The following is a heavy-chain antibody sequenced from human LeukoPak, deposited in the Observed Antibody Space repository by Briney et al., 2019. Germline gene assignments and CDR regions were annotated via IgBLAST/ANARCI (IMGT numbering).Heavy chain of an antibody. Sequence: PSETLSLTCTVSGGSISSYYWSWIRQPPGKGLEWIGYIYYSGSTNYNPSLKSQVTISVDTSKNQFSLKLSSVTAADTAVYYCASAGSYDILTGYQGAFDYWGQGTLVTVSS. J-gene: IGHJ4*02. CDR1: GGSISSYY. CDR2: IYYSGST. V-gene: IGHV4-59*08. D-gene: IGHD3-9*01. CDR3: ASAGSYDILTGYQGAFDY.